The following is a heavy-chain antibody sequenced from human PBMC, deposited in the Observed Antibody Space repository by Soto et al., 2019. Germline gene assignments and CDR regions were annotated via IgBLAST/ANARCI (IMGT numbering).Heavy chain of an antibody. CDR2: IHDTVRT. D-gene: IGHD3-16*02. J-gene: IGHJ4*02. CDR1: GDSLSTYY. CDR3: ARESVSGTYRFDS. Sequence: SETLSLTCTVSGDSLSTYYWSWIRQPAGERLEWIGRIHDTVRTNYNPSLKSRVTMSVDTSKNQFSLRVNSVTAADTAVYYCARESVSGTYRFDSWGQGTMVTVSS. V-gene: IGHV4-4*07.